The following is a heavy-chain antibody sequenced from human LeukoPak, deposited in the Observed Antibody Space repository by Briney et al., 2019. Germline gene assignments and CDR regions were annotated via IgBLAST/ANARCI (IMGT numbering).Heavy chain of an antibody. CDR3: ARGHIVVVPAAIRYAFDI. V-gene: IGHV4-59*01. CDR1: GGSISSYY. J-gene: IGHJ3*02. CDR2: IYYSGST. D-gene: IGHD2-2*02. Sequence: SETLSLTCTVSGGSISSYYWSWIRQPPGKGLEWIGYIYYSGSTNYNPSLKSRVTISVDTSKNQFSLKLSSVTAADTAVYYCARGHIVVVPAAIRYAFDIWGQGTMVTVSS.